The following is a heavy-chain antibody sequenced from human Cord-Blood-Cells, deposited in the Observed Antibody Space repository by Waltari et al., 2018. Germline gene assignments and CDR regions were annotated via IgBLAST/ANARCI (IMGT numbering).Heavy chain of an antibody. CDR2: IYYSGST. D-gene: IGHD7-27*01. V-gene: IGHV4-59*08. Sequence: QVQLQESGPGLVKPSETLSLTCPVSGGSISSYYWSWIRQPPGKGLEWIGYIYYSGSTNYNPSLKSRVTISVDTSKNQFSLKLSSVTAADTAVYYCARHQLGINNWYFDLWGRGTLVTVSS. J-gene: IGHJ2*01. CDR3: ARHQLGINNWYFDL. CDR1: GGSISSYY.